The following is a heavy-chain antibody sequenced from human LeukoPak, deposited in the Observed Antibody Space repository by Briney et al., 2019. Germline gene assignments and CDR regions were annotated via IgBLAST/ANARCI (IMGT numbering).Heavy chain of an antibody. CDR1: GGSITNTNY. CDR3: AREGGPYRPLDY. V-gene: IGHV4-4*02. J-gene: IGHJ4*02. CDR2: VNLQGST. Sequence: SETLSLTCGVSGGSITNTNYWTWVRPPPGKGLERIGEVNLQGSTNYNPSLMGRVAISVDTSENHISLQLTSVTAADTAVYYCAREGGPYRPLDYSGQGTLVTVSS.